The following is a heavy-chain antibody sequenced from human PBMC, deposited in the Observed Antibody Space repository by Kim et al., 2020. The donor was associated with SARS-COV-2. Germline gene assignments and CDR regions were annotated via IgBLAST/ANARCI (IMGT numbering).Heavy chain of an antibody. CDR3: ARDFRFGEFDFDY. V-gene: IGHV3-33*01. J-gene: IGHJ4*02. Sequence: YAGAVQGRFIISRDNSKNTLYLRMNSRRAEDTAVYYCARDFRFGEFDFDYWGQGTLVTVSS. D-gene: IGHD3-10*01.